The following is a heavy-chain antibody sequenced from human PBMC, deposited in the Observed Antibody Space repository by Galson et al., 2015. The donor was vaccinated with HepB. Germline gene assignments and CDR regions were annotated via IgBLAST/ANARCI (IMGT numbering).Heavy chain of an antibody. CDR1: GFTFSAYT. CDR3: ARDHAVGATRWGYYFYAMAV. J-gene: IGHJ6*02. V-gene: IGHV3-21*01. Sequence: SLRLSCAVSGFTFSAYTMNWVRQAPGKGLEWVSSIAATSSYKYYAESVEGRFTISRDNTKDSLYLQMNGLRAEDTGVYYCARDHAVGATRWGYYFYAMAVWGQGTTVTVSS. D-gene: IGHD1-26*01. CDR2: IAATSSYK.